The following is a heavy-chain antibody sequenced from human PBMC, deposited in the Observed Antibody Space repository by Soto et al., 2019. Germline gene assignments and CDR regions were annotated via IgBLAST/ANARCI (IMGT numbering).Heavy chain of an antibody. CDR1: GGSISSYYW. CDR2: IYWDDDK. CDR3: AHSPGFWSGYYRGSNWFDP. J-gene: IGHJ5*02. V-gene: IGHV2-5*08. Sequence: PSETLSLTCTVSGGSISSYYWSWIRQPPGKALEWLALIYWDDDKRYSPSLKSRLTITKDTSKNQVVLTMTNMDPVDTATYYCAHSPGFWSGYYRGSNWFDPWGQGTLVTVSS. D-gene: IGHD3-3*01.